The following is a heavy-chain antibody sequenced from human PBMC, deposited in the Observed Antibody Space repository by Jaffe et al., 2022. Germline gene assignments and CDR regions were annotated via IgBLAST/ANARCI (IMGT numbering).Heavy chain of an antibody. Sequence: EVQLVESGGGLVKPGGSLRLSCAASGFTFSNAWMSWVRQAPGKGLEWVGRIKSKTDGGTTDYAAPVKGRFTISRDDSKNTLYLQMNSLKTEDTAVYYCTTDFLDLQAYYDFWSGYYTGAYYMDVWGKGTTVTVSS. CDR2: IKSKTDGGTT. CDR1: GFTFSNAW. CDR3: TTDFLDLQAYYDFWSGYYTGAYYMDV. V-gene: IGHV3-15*01. D-gene: IGHD3-3*01. J-gene: IGHJ6*03.